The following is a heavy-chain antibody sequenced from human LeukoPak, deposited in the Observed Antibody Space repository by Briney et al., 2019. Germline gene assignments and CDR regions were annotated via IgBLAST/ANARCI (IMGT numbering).Heavy chain of an antibody. CDR2: INTDGSST. CDR3: ARDYSRLYYFDY. D-gene: IGHD4-11*01. CDR1: GFTFSSYW. Sequence: GGSLRLSCAASGFTFSSYWMHWVRQAPGKGLVWVSRINTDGSSTSYADSVKGRFTISRDNAKNTLYLQMNSLRAEDTAVYYCARDYSRLYYFDYWGQGTLVTVSS. V-gene: IGHV3-74*01. J-gene: IGHJ4*02.